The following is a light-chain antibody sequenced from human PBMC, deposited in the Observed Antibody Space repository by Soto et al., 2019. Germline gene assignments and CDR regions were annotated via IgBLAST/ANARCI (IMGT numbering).Light chain of an antibody. CDR1: QGIRTE. J-gene: IGKJ1*01. Sequence: AIQMTQSPSSLYASVGDRVTITCRASQGIRTELGWYQQKPGKAPKLLIYGASTLQSGVPSRFSGSGSGTVFTLPITSLLSDDFAIYYCLKDTIYPRRFGQGPRVDTK. CDR2: GAS. CDR3: LKDTIYPRR. V-gene: IGKV1-6*01.